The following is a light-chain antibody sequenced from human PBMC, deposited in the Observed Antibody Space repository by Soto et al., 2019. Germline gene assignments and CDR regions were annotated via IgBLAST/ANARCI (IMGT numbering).Light chain of an antibody. CDR1: QSIGLNY. CDR2: AAS. V-gene: IGKV3-20*01. J-gene: IGKJ1*01. CDR3: PQYGTSPWA. Sequence: EIVLTQFPGTLSLSPGERATLSCRASQSIGLNYVAWYQQKPGQAPRVIIYAASNRASGIPDRFSGSGSGSDFTLTISTLEPEDFAVYYCPQYGTSPWAFGQGTKVEIK.